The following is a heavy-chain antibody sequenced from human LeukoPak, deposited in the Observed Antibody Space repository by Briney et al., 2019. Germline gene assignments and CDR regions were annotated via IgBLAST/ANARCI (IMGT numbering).Heavy chain of an antibody. Sequence: TPSETLSLTCAVYGGSFSGYYWSWIRQPPGKGLEWIGEINHSGSTNYNPSLKSRVTISVDTSKNQFSLKLSSVTAADTAVYYCARGTVDGYYDFWSWGQGTLVTVSS. J-gene: IGHJ4*02. CDR2: INHSGST. CDR3: ARGTVDGYYDFWS. CDR1: GGSFSGYY. V-gene: IGHV4-34*01. D-gene: IGHD3-3*01.